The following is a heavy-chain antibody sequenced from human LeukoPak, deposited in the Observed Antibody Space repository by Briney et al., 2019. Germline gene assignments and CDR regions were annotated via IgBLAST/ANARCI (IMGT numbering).Heavy chain of an antibody. CDR1: GGSISSYY. V-gene: IGHV4-59*08. D-gene: IGHD1-1*01. Sequence: SETLSLTCTFSGGSISSYYWSWIRQPPGKGLEWIGYIYYSGSTNYNPSLKSRVTISVDTSKNQFSLKVSSVTAADTAVYYCARVGRETGTTHFDHWGQGTLVTVSS. CDR2: IYYSGST. J-gene: IGHJ4*02. CDR3: ARVGRETGTTHFDH.